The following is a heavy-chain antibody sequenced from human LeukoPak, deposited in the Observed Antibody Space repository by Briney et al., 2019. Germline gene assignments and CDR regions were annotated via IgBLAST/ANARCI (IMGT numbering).Heavy chain of an antibody. CDR3: ARGVRFLEWLPYDY. CDR2: IMPMFGTT. V-gene: IGHV1-69*05. CDR1: RGTFSSHA. Sequence: SVKVSCKASRGTFSSHAISWVRQAPGQGLEWMGGIMPMFGTTNYAQKFQGRATITTDESTSTAYMELSSLRSEDTAVYYCARGVRFLEWLPYDYWGQGTLVTVSS. D-gene: IGHD3-3*01. J-gene: IGHJ4*02.